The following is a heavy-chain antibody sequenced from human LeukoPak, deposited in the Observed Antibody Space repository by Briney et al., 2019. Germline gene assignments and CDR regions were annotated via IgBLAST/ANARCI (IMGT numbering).Heavy chain of an antibody. CDR3: AGDIVVVPAWNY. CDR2: IYYSGST. V-gene: IGHV4-59*01. CDR1: GGSISSYY. J-gene: IGHJ4*02. D-gene: IGHD2-2*01. Sequence: SETLSLTCTVSGGSISSYYWSWIRQPPGKGPEWIGYIYYSGSTNYNPSLKSRVTISVDTSKNQFSLKLSSVTAADTAVYYCAGDIVVVPAWNYWGQGTLVTVSS.